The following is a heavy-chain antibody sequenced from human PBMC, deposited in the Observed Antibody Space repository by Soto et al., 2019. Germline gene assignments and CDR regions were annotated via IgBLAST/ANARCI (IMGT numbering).Heavy chain of an antibody. CDR2: IKQDGSEK. CDR1: GFTFSSYW. CDR3: ARVSSYCSGGSCFSPVRYYYMDV. V-gene: IGHV3-7*01. J-gene: IGHJ6*03. D-gene: IGHD2-15*01. Sequence: PGGSLRLSCAASGFTFSSYWMSWVRQAPGKGLEWVANIKQDGSEKYYVDSVKGRFTISRDNAKNSLYLQMNSLRAEDTAVYYCARVSSYCSGGSCFSPVRYYYMDVWGKGTTVTVSS.